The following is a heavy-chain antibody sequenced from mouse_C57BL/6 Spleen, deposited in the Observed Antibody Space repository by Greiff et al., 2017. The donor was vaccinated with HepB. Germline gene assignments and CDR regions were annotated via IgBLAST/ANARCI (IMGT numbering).Heavy chain of an antibody. Sequence: EVQLVESGGGLVKPGGSLKLSCAASGFTFSSYAMSWVRQTPEKRLEWVATISDGGSYTYYPDNVKGRFTISRDNAKNNLYLQMSHLKSEDTAMYYCAREGGTGTFDYWGQGTTLTVSS. D-gene: IGHD4-1*01. CDR1: GFTFSSYA. J-gene: IGHJ2*01. V-gene: IGHV5-4*01. CDR3: AREGGTGTFDY. CDR2: ISDGGSYT.